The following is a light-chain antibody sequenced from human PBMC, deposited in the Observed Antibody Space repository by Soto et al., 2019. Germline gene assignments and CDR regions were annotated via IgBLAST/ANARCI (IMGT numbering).Light chain of an antibody. Sequence: QSVLTQPASVSGSPGQSITISCTGTSSDVGAYDYVSWYQQHPGKAPKFMLYEVSNRPSGLSDRFSGSKSGNTASLTISGLQAEDEAEYYCSSFTTSKTWVFGGGTKLTVL. CDR1: SSDVGAYDY. J-gene: IGLJ3*02. CDR3: SSFTTSKTWV. V-gene: IGLV2-14*01. CDR2: EVS.